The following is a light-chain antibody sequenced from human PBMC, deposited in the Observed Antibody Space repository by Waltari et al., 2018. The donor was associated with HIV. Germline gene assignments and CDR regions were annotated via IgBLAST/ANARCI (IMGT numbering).Light chain of an antibody. CDR3: CSYTGSYTWV. Sequence: PYWFQQKPGQAPRTLIYDTSNKHSWTPARFSGSLLGGKAALTLSGAQPEDEADYYCCSYTGSYTWVFGGGTELTVL. J-gene: IGLJ3*02. CDR2: DTS. V-gene: IGLV7-46*01.